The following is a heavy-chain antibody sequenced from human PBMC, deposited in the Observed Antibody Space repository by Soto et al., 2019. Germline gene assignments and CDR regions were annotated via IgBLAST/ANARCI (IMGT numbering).Heavy chain of an antibody. Sequence: SETLSLTCTVSGGSISSGGYYWSWIRQHPGKGLEWIGYIYYSGSTYYNPSLKSRVTISVDTSKNQLSLKLSSVTAADTAVYYCARDHSNYYYGMDVWGQGTTVTVSS. D-gene: IGHD2-8*01. CDR3: ARDHSNYYYGMDV. J-gene: IGHJ6*02. CDR2: IYYSGST. CDR1: GGSISSGGYY. V-gene: IGHV4-31*03.